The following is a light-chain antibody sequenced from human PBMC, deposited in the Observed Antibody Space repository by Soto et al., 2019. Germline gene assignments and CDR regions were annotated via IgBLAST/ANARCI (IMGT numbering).Light chain of an antibody. J-gene: IGKJ1*01. CDR2: DAS. V-gene: IGKV3-20*01. Sequence: EIVMTQSPATLSVSPGERATLSCRSSQSVRSNYLAWYQQRPGQAPRLLIYDASSRATGVPDRFSGSGSGTDFTLTISRLEPEDFAVYYCHQYGGSPGTLGQGTKVDI. CDR3: HQYGGSPGT. CDR1: QSVRSNY.